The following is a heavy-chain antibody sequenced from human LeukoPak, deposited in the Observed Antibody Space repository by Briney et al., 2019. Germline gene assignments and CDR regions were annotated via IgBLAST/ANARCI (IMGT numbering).Heavy chain of an antibody. D-gene: IGHD3-22*01. CDR3: AAYYYDSSGYLGA. CDR2: ISSNGDST. Sequence: GGSLRLSCAASGFSFSSYVMSWVRQAPGKGLEYVSAISSNGDSTYYADSVKGRFTISRDNSKNTLYLQMSSLRAEDTAVYYCAAYYYDSSGYLGAWGQGTLVTVSS. V-gene: IGHV3-64D*06. CDR1: GFSFSSYV. J-gene: IGHJ5*02.